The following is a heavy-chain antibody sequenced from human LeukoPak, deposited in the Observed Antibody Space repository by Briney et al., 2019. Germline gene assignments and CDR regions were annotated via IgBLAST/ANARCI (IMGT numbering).Heavy chain of an antibody. CDR1: GGTFSSYA. CDR2: ISSNGGST. J-gene: IGHJ4*02. V-gene: IGHV3-64D*06. D-gene: IGHD6-13*01. Sequence: GASVKVSCKASGGTFSSYAMHWVRQAPGKGLEYVSAISSNGGSTYYADSVKGRFTISRDNSKNTLYLQMSSLRAEDTAVYYCVKDAGYWGQGTLVTVSS. CDR3: VKDAGY.